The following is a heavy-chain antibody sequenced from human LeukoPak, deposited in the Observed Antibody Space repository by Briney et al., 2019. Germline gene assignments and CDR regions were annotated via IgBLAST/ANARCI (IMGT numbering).Heavy chain of an antibody. CDR1: GGSIGTYY. V-gene: IGHV4-59*12. CDR2: IYVTGST. J-gene: IGHJ5*02. CDR3: ARAPDGWFDP. Sequence: SETLSLTCIVSGGSIGTYYWSWIRQSPGKGLEWIGYIYVTGSTRYNPYLQSRVTISVDTSKNQFSLKLSSVTAADTAVYYCARAPDGWFDPWGQGTLVTVSS. D-gene: IGHD5-24*01.